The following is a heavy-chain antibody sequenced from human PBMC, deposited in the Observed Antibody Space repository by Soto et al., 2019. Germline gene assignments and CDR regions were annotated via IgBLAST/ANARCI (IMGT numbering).Heavy chain of an antibody. CDR1: GYTFNTHY. V-gene: IGHV1-46*02. J-gene: IGHJ4*02. Sequence: ASVKVSCKASGYTFNTHYMHWVRQAPGQGLQWMGMINPSGGDAGYAQNFQGRVTMTRDTSTSTVYMELISLRSDDTAIYYCARDRTGTTEEYYFDYWGQGTLVTVSS. CDR3: ARDRTGTTEEYYFDY. D-gene: IGHD1-7*01. CDR2: INPSGGDA.